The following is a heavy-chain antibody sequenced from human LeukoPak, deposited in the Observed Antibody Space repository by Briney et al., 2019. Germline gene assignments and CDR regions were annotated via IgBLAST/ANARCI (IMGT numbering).Heavy chain of an antibody. CDR1: GFTFDDYG. Sequence: GGSLRLSCAASGFTFDDYGMSWLRQAPGKGLEWVSGVNWNGGSTGYADSVKGRFTISRDNAKNSLYLLMNSLRAGDTALYYCAIVFYARGAMVRGVIKGPLDYWGQGTLVTVSS. J-gene: IGHJ4*02. CDR2: VNWNGGST. V-gene: IGHV3-20*04. D-gene: IGHD3-10*01. CDR3: AIVFYARGAMVRGVIKGPLDY.